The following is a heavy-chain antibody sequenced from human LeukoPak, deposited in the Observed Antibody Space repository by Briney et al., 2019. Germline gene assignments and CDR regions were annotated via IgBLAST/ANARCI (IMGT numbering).Heavy chain of an antibody. J-gene: IGHJ3*02. CDR1: GFTFSSYS. Sequence: SGGSLRLSCAASGFTFSSYSMNWVRQAPGKGLEWVSSISSSSSYIYYADSVKGRFTISRDNAKNSLYLQMNSLRAEDTAVYYCARGPHGAFDIWGQGTMVTVSS. V-gene: IGHV3-21*01. CDR2: ISSSSSYI. CDR3: ARGPHGAFDI.